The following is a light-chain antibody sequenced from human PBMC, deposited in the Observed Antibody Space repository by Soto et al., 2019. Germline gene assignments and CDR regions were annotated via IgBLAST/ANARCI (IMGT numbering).Light chain of an antibody. CDR2: AVS. J-gene: IGKJ2*01. V-gene: IGKV1-39*01. Sequence: DIQMTQSPSSLSASVGDRVTIPCRAGQNISNYLNWYQHKPGKAPKPRIHAVSSLQTGVPSRFSGGGSGTDFTLTISGLLPEDFATYYCQQCYSAPFTFGQGARLDI. CDR1: QNISNY. CDR3: QQCYSAPFT.